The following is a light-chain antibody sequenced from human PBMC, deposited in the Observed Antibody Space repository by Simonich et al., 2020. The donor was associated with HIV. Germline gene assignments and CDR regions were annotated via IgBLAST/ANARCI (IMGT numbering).Light chain of an antibody. CDR2: AAS. CDR3: QHLHSYPPT. Sequence: IQLTQSPSFLSASVGDRVTITCRASQGINSYLAWYQQKPGKAPKLLIHAASTLQSEVPSRFSGSGSGTEFTLTISSLQPEDFATYYCQHLHSYPPTFGGGTTVETK. CDR1: QGINSY. V-gene: IGKV1-9*01. J-gene: IGKJ4*01.